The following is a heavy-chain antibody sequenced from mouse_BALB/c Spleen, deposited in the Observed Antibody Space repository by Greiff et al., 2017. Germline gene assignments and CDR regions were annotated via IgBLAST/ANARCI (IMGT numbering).Heavy chain of an antibody. CDR2: ISYDGSN. D-gene: IGHD2-4*01. J-gene: IGHJ1*01. V-gene: IGHV3-6*02. CDR1: GYSITSGYY. CDR3: AREDYDVYFDV. Sequence: DVQLQESGPGLVKPSQSLSLTCSVTGYSITSGYYWNWIRQFPGNKLEWMGYISYDGSNNYNPSLKNRTSITRDTSKNQFFLKLNSVTTEDTATYYCAREDYDVYFDVWGAGTTVTVSS.